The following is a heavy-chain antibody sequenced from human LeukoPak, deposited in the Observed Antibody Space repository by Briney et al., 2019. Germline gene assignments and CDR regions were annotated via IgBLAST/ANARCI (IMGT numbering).Heavy chain of an antibody. Sequence: ASVKVSCKASGYTFTGYYMHWVRQAPGQGLEWMGWINPNSGGTNYAQKFQGRATMTRDTSISTAYMELSRLRSDDTAVYYCAAVCPHAAGTPREKYYFDYWGQGTLVTVSS. J-gene: IGHJ4*02. V-gene: IGHV1-2*02. CDR2: INPNSGGT. CDR3: AAVCPHAAGTPREKYYFDY. CDR1: GYTFTGYY. D-gene: IGHD6-13*01.